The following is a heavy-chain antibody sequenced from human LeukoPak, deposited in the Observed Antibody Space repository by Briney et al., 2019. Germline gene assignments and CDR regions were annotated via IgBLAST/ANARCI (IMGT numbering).Heavy chain of an antibody. CDR3: AKEGKSSSWWGYYYYYMDV. CDR1: GFTFSSYE. V-gene: IGHV3-48*03. D-gene: IGHD6-13*01. CDR2: ISSSDSTI. J-gene: IGHJ6*03. Sequence: PGGSLRLSCAASGFTFSSYEMNWVRQAPGKGLEWVSYISSSDSTIYYADSVKGRFTISRDNSKNTLYLQMNSLRAEDTAVYYCAKEGKSSSWWGYYYYYMDVWGKGTTVTVSS.